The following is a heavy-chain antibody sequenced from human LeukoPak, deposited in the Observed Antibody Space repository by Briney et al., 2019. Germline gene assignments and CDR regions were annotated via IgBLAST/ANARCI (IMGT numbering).Heavy chain of an antibody. Sequence: SQTLSLACTVSGGSISSGSYYWSWIRQPARKGLEWIGRIYTSGSTNYNPSLKSRVTISVDTSKNQFSLKLSSVTAADTAVYYCARGHTQALSDIWGQGTMVTVSS. V-gene: IGHV4-61*02. CDR2: IYTSGST. CDR3: ARGHTQALSDI. D-gene: IGHD2-2*02. J-gene: IGHJ3*02. CDR1: GGSISSGSYY.